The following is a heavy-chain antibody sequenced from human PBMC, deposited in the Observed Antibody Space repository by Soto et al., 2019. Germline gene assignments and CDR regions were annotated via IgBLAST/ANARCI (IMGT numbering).Heavy chain of an antibody. D-gene: IGHD3-16*01. J-gene: IGHJ5*02. CDR2: ISWNGGSI. CDR3: AKHIGREDTIGFLP. V-gene: IGHV3-9*01. CDR1: GFTFDDYA. Sequence: PGGSLRLSCAASGFTFDDYAMHWVRQAPGKGLERVSGISWNGGSIGYADSVKGRFTISRDNAKNSLYLQMNSLRAEDTALYYCAKHIGREDTIGFLPWGPETLVTV.